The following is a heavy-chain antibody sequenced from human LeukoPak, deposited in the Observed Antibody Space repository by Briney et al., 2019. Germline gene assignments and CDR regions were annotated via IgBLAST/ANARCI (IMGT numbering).Heavy chain of an antibody. J-gene: IGHJ4*02. D-gene: IGHD6-13*01. CDR2: IYHSGST. CDR1: GYSISSGYY. V-gene: IGHV4-38-2*01. Sequence: PSETLSLTCAVSGYSISSGYYWGRIRQPPGKGLEWIGSIYHSGSTYYNPSLKSRVTISVDTSKNQFSLKLSSVTAADTAVYYCARHGEQQLVLFDYWGQGTLVTVSS. CDR3: ARHGEQQLVLFDY.